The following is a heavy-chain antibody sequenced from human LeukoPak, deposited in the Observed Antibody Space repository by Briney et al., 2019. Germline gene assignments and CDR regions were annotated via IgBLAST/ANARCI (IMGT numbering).Heavy chain of an antibody. D-gene: IGHD3-3*01. J-gene: IGHJ5*02. CDR1: GGSISSYY. Sequence: PSETLSLTCTVSGGSISSYYWCWVRQPAEEGLGWIGRFYISRSANYKPSLQNRVTMSLDTSKNQLSLKLYSVTAADTAVYYCARLHYDFRSGNYYHNWIDPWGQGTLVTVSS. CDR2: FYISRSA. CDR3: ARLHYDFRSGNYYHNWIDP. V-gene: IGHV4-4*07.